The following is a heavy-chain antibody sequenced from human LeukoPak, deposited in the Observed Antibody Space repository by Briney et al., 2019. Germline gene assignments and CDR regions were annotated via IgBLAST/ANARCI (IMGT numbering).Heavy chain of an antibody. D-gene: IGHD3-10*01. CDR1: GFTVSSNH. Sequence: GGSLRRSCAASGFTVSSNHMSWVRQAPGKGLEWVSVIYSGGSTYYADSVKGRFTISRDNSKNTLYLQMNSLRAEDTAVYYCARGYGSGSLFLDYWGQGTLVTVSS. J-gene: IGHJ4*02. CDR2: IYSGGST. CDR3: ARGYGSGSLFLDY. V-gene: IGHV3-53*01.